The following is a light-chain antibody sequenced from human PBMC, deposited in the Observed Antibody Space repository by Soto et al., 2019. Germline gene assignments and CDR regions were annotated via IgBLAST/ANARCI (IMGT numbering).Light chain of an antibody. J-gene: IGKJ1*01. Sequence: DIQMTQSPSPLSASVGDRVTISCRTNRTIGTYLNWYQHRPGKPPTLLIYGASTLQRGVPSRFSDSGSRTDFTLVISSLQPEDFATYYCQQSYSAPWMFGPGTRVDVK. V-gene: IGKV1-39*01. CDR2: GAS. CDR3: QQSYSAPWM. CDR1: RTIGTY.